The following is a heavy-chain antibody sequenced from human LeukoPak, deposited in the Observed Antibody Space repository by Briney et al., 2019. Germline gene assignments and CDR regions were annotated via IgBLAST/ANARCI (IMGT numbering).Heavy chain of an antibody. CDR3: ARVEVVIHAFDI. CDR1: GGPISSYY. D-gene: IGHD3-22*01. J-gene: IGHJ3*02. Sequence: SETLSLTCTVSGGPISSYYWSWIRQPAGKGLEWIGRIYTSGSTNYNPSLKSRVTMSVDTSKNQFSLKLSSVTAADTAVYYCARVEVVIHAFDIWGQGTMVTVSS. CDR2: IYTSGST. V-gene: IGHV4-4*07.